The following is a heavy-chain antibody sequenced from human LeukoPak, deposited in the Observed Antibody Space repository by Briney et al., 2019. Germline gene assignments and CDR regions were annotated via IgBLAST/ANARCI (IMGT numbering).Heavy chain of an antibody. Sequence: GGSLRLSCEASGFTFSDYYMSWIRQAPGKGLEWVAYISSRGTLIYYADSVKGRFTISRDNAKNSLYLQMNSLRAEDTAVYYCAKERAGYTNPYYFDCWGQGTLVPVSS. J-gene: IGHJ4*02. V-gene: IGHV3-11*01. D-gene: IGHD3-16*02. CDR3: AKERAGYTNPYYFDC. CDR1: GFTFSDYY. CDR2: ISSRGTLI.